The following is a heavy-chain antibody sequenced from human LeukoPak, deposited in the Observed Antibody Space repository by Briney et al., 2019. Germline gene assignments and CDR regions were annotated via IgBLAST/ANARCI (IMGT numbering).Heavy chain of an antibody. CDR1: GGTFSSYA. J-gene: IGHJ4*02. Sequence: SVKVSCKASGGTFSSYAISWVRQAPGQGLEWMGGIIPIFGTANYAQKFQGRVTITTDESTSTAYMELSSLRSEDAAVYYCARFRSSRQQLGFFDYWGQGILVTVSS. V-gene: IGHV1-69*05. D-gene: IGHD6-13*01. CDR2: IIPIFGTA. CDR3: ARFRSSRQQLGFFDY.